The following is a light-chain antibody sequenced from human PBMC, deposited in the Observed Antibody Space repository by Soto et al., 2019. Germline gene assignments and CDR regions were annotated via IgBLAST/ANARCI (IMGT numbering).Light chain of an antibody. V-gene: IGKV3-11*01. CDR1: QSASTY. Sequence: ENVLTQSPATLSLSPGERATLSCRASQSASTYLAWYQQKPGQAPRLLIYDASNRATGIPARFSGSGSGTGFTLTISSLEPEDFAVYYCQQRSSWLPGLTFGGGTKVEIK. CDR2: DAS. J-gene: IGKJ4*01. CDR3: QQRSSWLPGLT.